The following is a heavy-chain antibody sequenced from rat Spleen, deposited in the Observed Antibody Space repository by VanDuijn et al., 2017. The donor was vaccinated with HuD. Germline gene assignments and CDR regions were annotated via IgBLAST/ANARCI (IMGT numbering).Heavy chain of an antibody. CDR2: ISPSGGST. CDR3: ARHNSGYGVMDA. CDR1: GFTFSNYG. Sequence: EVQLVESGGGLVQPGRSLKVSCAASGFTFSNYGTHWIRQAPTKGLEWVASISPSGGSTYYRDSVKGRFTISRDNVKSILYLQMDSLRSEDTATYYCARHNSGYGVMDAWGQGASVTISS. D-gene: IGHD4-3*01. J-gene: IGHJ4*01. V-gene: IGHV5-19*01.